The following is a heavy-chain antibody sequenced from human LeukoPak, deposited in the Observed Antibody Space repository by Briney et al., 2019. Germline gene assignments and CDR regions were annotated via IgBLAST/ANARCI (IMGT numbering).Heavy chain of an antibody. V-gene: IGHV1-8*01. Sequence: ASVKVSCKASGYAFTSYDINWVRQATGQGLEWMGWMNSNSGNTGYAQKFQGRVTMTRNTSISTAYMELSSLRSEDTAVYYCARANYYDSSGYYVVYWGQGTLVTVSS. CDR3: ARANYYDSSGYYVVY. CDR2: MNSNSGNT. D-gene: IGHD3-22*01. J-gene: IGHJ4*02. CDR1: GYAFTSYD.